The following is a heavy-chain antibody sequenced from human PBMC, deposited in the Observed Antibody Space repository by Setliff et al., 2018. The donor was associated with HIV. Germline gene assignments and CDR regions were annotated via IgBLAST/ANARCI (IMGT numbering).Heavy chain of an antibody. Sequence: GGSLRLSCAASGFTFSSYSMNWVRQAPGKGLEWISYISSSSSTIYYADSVKGRFTISRDNAKNTLYLQMNSLRAEDTAVYYCAKDRGFGVVPGWFDPWGQGTLVTVSS. CDR1: GFTFSSYS. J-gene: IGHJ5*02. CDR3: AKDRGFGVVPGWFDP. V-gene: IGHV3-48*01. D-gene: IGHD3-3*01. CDR2: ISSSSSTI.